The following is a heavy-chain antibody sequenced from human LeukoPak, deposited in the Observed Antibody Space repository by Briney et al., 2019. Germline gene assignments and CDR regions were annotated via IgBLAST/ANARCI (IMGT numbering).Heavy chain of an antibody. J-gene: IGHJ4*02. CDR1: GASISNSDYY. D-gene: IGHD2-15*01. Sequence: SETLSLTCTVSGASISNSDYYWSWIRQHPGKGLEWIGYIYYSGSTYYNPSLKSRVSISVDTSKNQFSLKLSSVTAADTAVYYCARVGSCSGGSCYYRLFDYWGQGTLVTVSS. V-gene: IGHV4-31*03. CDR3: ARVGSCSGGSCYYRLFDY. CDR2: IYYSGST.